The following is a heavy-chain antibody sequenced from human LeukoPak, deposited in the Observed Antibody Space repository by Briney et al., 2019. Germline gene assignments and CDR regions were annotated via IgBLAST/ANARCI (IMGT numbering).Heavy chain of an antibody. CDR2: ISGSGGST. J-gene: IGHJ4*02. V-gene: IGHV3-23*01. D-gene: IGHD2-2*02. CDR1: GFTFSSYA. Sequence: PGGSLRLSCAASGFTFSSYAMSWVRQAPGKGLEWVSAISGSGGSTYYADSVKGRFTISRDNSKNTLYLQMNSLRAEDTAVHYCAKAVVPAAILELDYWGQGTLVTVSS. CDR3: AKAVVPAAILELDY.